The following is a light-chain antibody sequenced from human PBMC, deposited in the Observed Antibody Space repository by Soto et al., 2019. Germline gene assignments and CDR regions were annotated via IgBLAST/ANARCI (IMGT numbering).Light chain of an antibody. CDR1: QSVSSNY. J-gene: IGKJ1*01. V-gene: IGKV3D-20*02. CDR3: LQDYNYPQT. Sequence: IVLTQSPDTLSLSPGERATLSCRASQSVSSNYLAWYQQKLGQAPRLLIYDASRRATGIPDRFSGSGSGTDFTLTISSLQPEDFATYYCLQDYNYPQTFGQGTKGDIK. CDR2: DAS.